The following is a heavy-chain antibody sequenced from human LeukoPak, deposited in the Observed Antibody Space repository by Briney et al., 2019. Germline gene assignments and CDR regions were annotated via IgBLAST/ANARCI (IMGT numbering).Heavy chain of an antibody. CDR3: ARDYGDYFDY. D-gene: IGHD4-17*01. V-gene: IGHV1-2*04. CDR2: INPNSGGT. CDR1: GYTLTGYY. J-gene: IGHJ4*02. Sequence: ASVKVSCKASGYTLTGYYMHWVRQAPGQGLEWMGWINPNSGGTNYAQKFQGWVTMTRVTSISTAYMELSRLRSDDTAVYYRARDYGDYFDYWGQGTLVTVSS.